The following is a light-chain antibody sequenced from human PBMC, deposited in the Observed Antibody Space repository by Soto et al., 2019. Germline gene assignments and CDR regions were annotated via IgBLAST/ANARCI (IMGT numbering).Light chain of an antibody. V-gene: IGLV2-14*01. CDR3: GSITRSSTSV. CDR2: DVT. Sequence: QSVLSQPASVSGSPGQSITISCTGTSSDVGGFEYVSWYQHQPGKAPKLIIYDVTKRPSGVSNRFSGSKSGNMASLTISGIQAEDEGDYYCGSITRSSTSVFGNGTKVTVL. J-gene: IGLJ1*01. CDR1: SSDVGGFEY.